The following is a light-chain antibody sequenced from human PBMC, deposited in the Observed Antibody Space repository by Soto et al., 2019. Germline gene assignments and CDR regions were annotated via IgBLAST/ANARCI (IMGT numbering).Light chain of an antibody. V-gene: IGLV1-44*01. CDR2: FNI. Sequence: QSVLPQPPSASGTPGQRVTISCSGSNSNIGSNTVSWYQQFPGTAPKLLIYFNIQRPSGVPDRFSGSKSGTSASLAISGLQSEDEADYYCAAWDDSLNGYVFGTGTKVTVL. CDR3: AAWDDSLNGYV. J-gene: IGLJ1*01. CDR1: NSNIGSNT.